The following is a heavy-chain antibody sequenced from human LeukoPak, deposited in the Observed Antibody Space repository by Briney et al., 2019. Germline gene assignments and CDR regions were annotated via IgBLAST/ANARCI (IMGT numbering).Heavy chain of an antibody. J-gene: IGHJ4*02. CDR3: ATGPVEEVLRYFDLFDY. Sequence: GASVKVSCKVSGYTLTELSMHWVRQAPGKGLEWMGGLDPEDGETIYAQKFQGRVTMTEDTSTDTAYMELSSLRSEDTAVYYCATGPVEEVLRYFDLFDYWGQGTLVTVSS. D-gene: IGHD3-9*01. V-gene: IGHV1-24*01. CDR2: LDPEDGET. CDR1: GYTLTELS.